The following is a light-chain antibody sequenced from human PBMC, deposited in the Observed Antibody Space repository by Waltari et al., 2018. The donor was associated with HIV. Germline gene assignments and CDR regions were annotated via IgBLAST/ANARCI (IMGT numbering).Light chain of an antibody. V-gene: IGLV1-51*01. J-gene: IGLJ1*01. CDR1: SSNVATYH. CDR3: GTWDSRLSAYV. CDR2: DHN. Sequence: QSVLTQPPPVSAPAGPRVIIPCPGTSSNVATYHVSWYQQLPGTAPKLPIYDHNKRPSQMPDRFSGSKSDSSATLGITGLQTGDEADYYCGTWDSRLSAYVFGAGTRVTVL.